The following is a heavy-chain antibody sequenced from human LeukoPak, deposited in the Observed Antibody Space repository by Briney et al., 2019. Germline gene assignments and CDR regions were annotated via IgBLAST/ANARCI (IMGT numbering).Heavy chain of an antibody. J-gene: IGHJ5*02. CDR1: GGSFSDYY. Sequence: SETLSLTCAVSGGSFSDYYWSWIRQPAGKGLEWIGRIYTSGSTNYNPSLKSRVTMSVDTSKNQFSLKLSSVTAADTAVYYCARGGEAAAGTKNWFDPWGQGTLVTVSS. V-gene: IGHV4-4*07. D-gene: IGHD6-13*01. CDR3: ARGGEAAAGTKNWFDP. CDR2: IYTSGST.